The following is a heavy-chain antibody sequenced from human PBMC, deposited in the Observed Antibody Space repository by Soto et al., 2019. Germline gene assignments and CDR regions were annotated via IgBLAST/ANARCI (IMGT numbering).Heavy chain of an antibody. CDR1: GFIVSTSY. V-gene: IGHV3-53*01. D-gene: IGHD3-16*02. J-gene: IGHJ6*04. CDR2: IYSGGTT. Sequence: PGGSLTLSCAASGFIVSTSYMSWVRQAPGKGLEWVSVIYSGGTTYYADSVKGHFTISRDNSKNTLYLQMNSLRAEDTALYYCARNRFYRPADWGNVTSVPASP. CDR3: ARNRFYRPAD.